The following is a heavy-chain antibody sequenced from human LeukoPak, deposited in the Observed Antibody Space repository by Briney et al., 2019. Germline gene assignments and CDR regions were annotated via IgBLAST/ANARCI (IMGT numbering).Heavy chain of an antibody. D-gene: IGHD4-17*01. CDR2: INSDGSST. V-gene: IGHV3-74*01. CDR3: ARDFDYGDYEGYGMDV. CDR1: GFTFSSYG. Sequence: GGSLRLSCAASGFTFSSYGMHWVRHAPGKGLVWVSRINSDGSSTNYADSVKGRFTISRDNAKNTLYLQMNSLRAEDTAVYYCARDFDYGDYEGYGMDVWGQGTTVTVSS. J-gene: IGHJ6*02.